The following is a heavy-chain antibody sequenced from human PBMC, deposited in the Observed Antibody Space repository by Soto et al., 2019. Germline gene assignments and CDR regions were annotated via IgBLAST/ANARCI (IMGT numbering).Heavy chain of an antibody. Sequence: GASVTVSCKASGYTFTSYGISWVRQAPGQGLEWMGWISAYNGNTNYAQKLQGRVTMTTDTSTSTAYMELRSLRSDDTAMYYCARDNTIFGVVIIHYYGMDVWGQGTTVTVSS. CDR1: GYTFTSYG. CDR2: ISAYNGNT. V-gene: IGHV1-18*01. CDR3: ARDNTIFGVVIIHYYGMDV. J-gene: IGHJ6*02. D-gene: IGHD3-3*01.